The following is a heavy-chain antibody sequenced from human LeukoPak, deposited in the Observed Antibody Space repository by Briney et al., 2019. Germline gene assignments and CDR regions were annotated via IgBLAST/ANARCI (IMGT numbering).Heavy chain of an antibody. CDR1: RFTFSSYW. V-gene: IGHV3-7*01. CDR3: ARDQVVVAATGYYYYYMDV. CDR2: IKEDGSEK. Sequence: GGSLRLSCAASRFTFSSYWMSWVRQAPGKGLEWVANIKEDGSEKYYVDSVKGRFTISRDNAKNSLYLQMNSLRAEDTAVYYCARDQVVVAATGYYYYYMDVWGKGTTVTISS. D-gene: IGHD2-15*01. J-gene: IGHJ6*03.